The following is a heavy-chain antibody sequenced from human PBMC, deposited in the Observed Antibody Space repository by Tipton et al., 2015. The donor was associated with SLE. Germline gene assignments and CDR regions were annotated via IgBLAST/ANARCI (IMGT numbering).Heavy chain of an antibody. CDR2: IYYSGSG. Sequence: TLSLTCTVSGGSISSGSYCWGWIRQPPGKGPEWIGTIYYSGSGHYNPSLKSRVTISVDTSKNQFSLKLSSVTAADTAVYYCARHPDFWSGQRWFDPWGQGTLVTVSS. CDR1: GGSISSGSYC. CDR3: ARHPDFWSGQRWFDP. J-gene: IGHJ5*02. V-gene: IGHV4-39*01. D-gene: IGHD3-3*01.